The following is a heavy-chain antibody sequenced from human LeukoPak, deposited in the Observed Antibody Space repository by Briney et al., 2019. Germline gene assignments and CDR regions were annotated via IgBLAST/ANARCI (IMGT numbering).Heavy chain of an antibody. CDR1: GFTFSSYA. J-gene: IGHJ4*02. CDR3: AKGSSSWYRFDY. D-gene: IGHD6-13*01. V-gene: IGHV3-23*01. CDR2: ISGSGGST. Sequence: PGGSLRLSCAASGFTFSSYAMSWVRQAPGEGLEWVSAISGSGGSTYYADSVKGRFTISRDNSKNTLYLQMNSLRAEDTAVYYCAKGSSSWYRFDYWGQGTLVTVSS.